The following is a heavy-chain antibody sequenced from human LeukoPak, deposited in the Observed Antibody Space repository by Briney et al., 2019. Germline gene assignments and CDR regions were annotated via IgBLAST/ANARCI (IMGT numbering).Heavy chain of an antibody. CDR3: ARYEAGGSALDS. CDR2: IYYSGST. D-gene: IGHD2-15*01. CDR1: GGSISSYY. V-gene: IGHV4-59*08. Sequence: SETLSLTCTVSGGSISSYYWSWIRQPPGKGLEWIGYIYYSGSTNYNPSLKSRVTISVDTSKNQFSLKLSSVTAADTAVYYCARYEAGGSALDSWGQGTLVTVSS. J-gene: IGHJ4*02.